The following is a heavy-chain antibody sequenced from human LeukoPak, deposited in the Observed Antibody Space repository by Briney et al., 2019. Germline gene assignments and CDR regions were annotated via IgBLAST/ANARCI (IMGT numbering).Heavy chain of an antibody. J-gene: IGHJ4*02. V-gene: IGHV4-4*07. Sequence: ETPAHTRNVSCGSLCSYLGSWGPPPARERPGWIGRIYTSGSTNYNPFLKSRVTLSVDTSKTQFSLKLSSVTAADTAVYYCAGEATALGYCSSTSCLPFDYWGQGTLVTVSS. CDR2: IYTSGST. CDR3: AGEATALGYCSSTSCLPFDY. CDR1: CGSLCSYL. D-gene: IGHD2-2*01.